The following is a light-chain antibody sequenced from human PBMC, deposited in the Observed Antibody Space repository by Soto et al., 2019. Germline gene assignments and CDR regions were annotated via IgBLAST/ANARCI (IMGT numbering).Light chain of an antibody. J-gene: IGLJ1*01. V-gene: IGLV2-14*01. Sequence: QSVLAQPASVSVSPGQSINIFCPRTSSYVGGYNYVSWYQQHPGKAPKLIIYDVSNRPSGVSNRFSGSKSGNTASLTISGLQTEDEADYYCSSFTGTSTRYVFGTGTKVTVL. CDR2: DVS. CDR1: SSYVGGYNY. CDR3: SSFTGTSTRYV.